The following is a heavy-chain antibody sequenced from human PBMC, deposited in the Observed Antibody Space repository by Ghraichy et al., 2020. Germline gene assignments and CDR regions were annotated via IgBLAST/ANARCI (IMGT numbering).Heavy chain of an antibody. D-gene: IGHD2-2*02. CDR2: TRFDGNDK. CDR3: AKDISSYCSSTSCYIPYFDY. V-gene: IGHV3-30*02. CDR1: GITFSRYG. Sequence: GGSLRLSCAASGITFSRYGMHWVRQAPGKGLEWVAFTRFDGNDKYYLDSVKGRFTISRDNSKNTLYLQMNSLRVEDTAVYYCAKDISSYCSSTSCYIPYFDYWGQGTLVTVSS. J-gene: IGHJ4*02.